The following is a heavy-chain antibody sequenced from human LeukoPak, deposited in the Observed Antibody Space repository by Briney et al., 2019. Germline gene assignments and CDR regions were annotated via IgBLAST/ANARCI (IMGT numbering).Heavy chain of an antibody. D-gene: IGHD4-23*01. CDR2: ISYDGSNK. CDR3: ARPIYGGNSKNAFDI. CDR1: GFTFSSYA. V-gene: IGHV3-30-3*01. Sequence: GGSLRLSCAASGFTFSSYAMHWVRQAPGKGLEWVAVISYDGSNKYYADSVKGRFTISRDNSKNTLYLQMNSLRAEDTAVYYCARPIYGGNSKNAFDIWGQGTMVTVSS. J-gene: IGHJ3*02.